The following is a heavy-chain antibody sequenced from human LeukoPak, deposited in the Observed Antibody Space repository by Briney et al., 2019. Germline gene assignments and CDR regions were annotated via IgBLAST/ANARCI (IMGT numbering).Heavy chain of an antibody. D-gene: IGHD1-7*01. CDR3: ARDAGRTLDL. V-gene: IGHV3-7*03. CDR1: GFALSNHW. J-gene: IGHJ2*01. Sequence: VGSLRLSCTPSGFALSNHWMNWVRQAPGKALEWVANIKQDGSAKYCVDSVKGRFTISRDNTKNSLYLQMNSLRAEDTALYYCARDAGRTLDLWGRGTLVTVSS. CDR2: IKQDGSAK.